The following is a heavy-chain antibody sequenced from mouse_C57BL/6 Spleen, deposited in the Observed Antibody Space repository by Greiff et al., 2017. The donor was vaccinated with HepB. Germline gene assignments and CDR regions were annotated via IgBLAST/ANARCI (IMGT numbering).Heavy chain of an antibody. J-gene: IGHJ4*01. Sequence: EVKLVESGGGLVQPGGSLSLSCAASGFTFTDYYMSWVRQPPGKALEWLGFIRNKANGYTTEYSASVKGRFTISRDNSQSILYLQMNALRAEDSATYYCARYLVRGVYYAMDYWGQGTSVTVSS. CDR1: GFTFTDYY. D-gene: IGHD2-14*01. V-gene: IGHV7-3*01. CDR2: IRNKANGYTT. CDR3: ARYLVRGVYYAMDY.